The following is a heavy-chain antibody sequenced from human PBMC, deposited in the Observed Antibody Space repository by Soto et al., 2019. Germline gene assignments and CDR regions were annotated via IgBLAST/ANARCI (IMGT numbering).Heavy chain of an antibody. Sequence: ASVKVSCRASVGTFSSYAISWVRQAPGQGLEWMGGIIPIFGTANYAQKFQGRVTITADESTSTAYMELSSLRSEDTAVYYCASPPYYYDSSGYPGVFNYWGQGTLVTVSS. V-gene: IGHV1-69*13. CDR3: ASPPYYYDSSGYPGVFNY. CDR1: VGTFSSYA. CDR2: IIPIFGTA. J-gene: IGHJ4*02. D-gene: IGHD3-22*01.